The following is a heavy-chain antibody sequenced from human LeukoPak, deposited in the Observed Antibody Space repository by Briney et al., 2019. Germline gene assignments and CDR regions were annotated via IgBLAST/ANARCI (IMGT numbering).Heavy chain of an antibody. V-gene: IGHV3-9*01. CDR2: ISWNSGSI. J-gene: IGHJ4*02. Sequence: PGGSLRLSCAASGFTFDDYAMHRVRQAPGKGLEWVSGISWNSGSIGYADSVKGRFTISRDNAKNSLYLQMNSLRAEDTALYYCAKGLFIVVVTAFDYWGQGTLVTVSS. D-gene: IGHD2-21*02. CDR1: GFTFDDYA. CDR3: AKGLFIVVVTAFDY.